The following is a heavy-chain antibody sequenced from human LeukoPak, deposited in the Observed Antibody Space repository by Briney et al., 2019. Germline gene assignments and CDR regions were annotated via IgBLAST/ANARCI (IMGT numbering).Heavy chain of an antibody. J-gene: IGHJ4*02. V-gene: IGHV4-4*07. CDR1: GGSISSNY. CDR3: ARGRGGSWYFFDY. D-gene: IGHD6-13*01. CDR2: IYTSGST. Sequence: SETLSLTCTVSGGSISSNYWSWIRQSAGEGLEWIGRIYTSGSTNYNPSLTSRVTMSVDTSKSQFSLKLSSVTAADTAVYYCARGRGGSWYFFDYWGQGTLVTVSS.